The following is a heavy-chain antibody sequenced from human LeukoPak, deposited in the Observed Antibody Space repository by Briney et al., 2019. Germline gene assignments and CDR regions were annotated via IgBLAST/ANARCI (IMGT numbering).Heavy chain of an antibody. CDR1: RFTFSSYS. V-gene: IGHV3-21*01. CDR3: ARDLQDIVVVPAANPFDY. J-gene: IGHJ4*02. Sequence: PGGSLRLSCAASRFTFSSYSMNWVRQAPGKGLEGVSSISSSSSYIYYADSVRGRFTISRDNASNSLYLQMNSLRAEDTAVYYCARDLQDIVVVPAANPFDYWGQGTLVTVSS. D-gene: IGHD2-2*01. CDR2: ISSSSSYI.